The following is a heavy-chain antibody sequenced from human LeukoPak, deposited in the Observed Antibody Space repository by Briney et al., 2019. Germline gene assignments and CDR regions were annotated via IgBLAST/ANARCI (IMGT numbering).Heavy chain of an antibody. J-gene: IGHJ4*02. V-gene: IGHV3-11*04. D-gene: IGHD1-1*01. CDR2: ISSSGSTI. Sequence: PGGSLRLSCAASGFTFSDYYMSWIRQAPGKGLEWVSYISSSGSTISYADSVKGRFTIPRDNAKNSLYLQMNSLTAKDTAVYYCARADNVDLVDYWGQGTLVTVSS. CDR1: GFTFSDYY. CDR3: ARADNVDLVDY.